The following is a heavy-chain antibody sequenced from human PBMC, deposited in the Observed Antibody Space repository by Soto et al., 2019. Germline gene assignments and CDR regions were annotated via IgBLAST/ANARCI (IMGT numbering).Heavy chain of an antibody. CDR3: ARDHKWDGMDV. CDR2: INYSGTT. D-gene: IGHD1-26*01. J-gene: IGHJ6*02. CDR1: GGSFSSDSFI. V-gene: IGHV4-31*03. Sequence: QVQLQESGPGLVKPSQTLSLTCSVSGGSFSSDSFIWSWVRQFPGKGLEWIGYINYSGTTYYNPSLRSRITMSVDTSKKQFSLNLSSVTAADTAVYYCARDHKWDGMDVWGQGTTVTVSS.